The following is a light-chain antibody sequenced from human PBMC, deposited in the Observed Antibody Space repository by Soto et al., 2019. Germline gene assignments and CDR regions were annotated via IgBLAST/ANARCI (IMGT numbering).Light chain of an antibody. Sequence: QSALTQPPSASGFPGQSVAISCTGTSSDVGGYNFVSWYQQHPGKAPKLIIYEVTKRPSGVPDRFSGSKSGNTASLTVSGLQADDEADYFCSSYAGSNNRYVFGTGTKLPLL. CDR2: EVT. CDR1: SSDVGGYNF. CDR3: SSYAGSNNRYV. J-gene: IGLJ1*01. V-gene: IGLV2-8*01.